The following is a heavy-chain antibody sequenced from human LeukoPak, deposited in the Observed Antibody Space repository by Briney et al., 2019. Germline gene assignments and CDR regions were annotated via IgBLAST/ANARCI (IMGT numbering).Heavy chain of an antibody. CDR2: IFHSGST. V-gene: IGHV4-30-2*01. CDR3: ARDSQLGYCTSASCFGYYYYYMDV. J-gene: IGHJ6*03. D-gene: IGHD2-2*01. Sequence: SETLSLTCTVSGGSISSGGYYWSWIRQPPGKGLEWIGYIFHSGSTYYNPSLKSRVTISVDGSKNQFSLKLSSVTAADTAVYYCARDSQLGYCTSASCFGYYYYYMDVWGKGTTVTVSS. CDR1: GGSISSGGYY.